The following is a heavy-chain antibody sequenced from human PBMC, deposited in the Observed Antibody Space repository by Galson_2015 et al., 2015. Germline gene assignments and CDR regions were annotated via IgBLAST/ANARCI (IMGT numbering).Heavy chain of an antibody. CDR3: ARVNYDILTGYFFWFDP. CDR1: GSSFPSYW. Sequence: QSGAEVIKPGESLQISCKGSGSSFPSYWIGWVRQMPGKGLEWMGIVYPGDSDTRYSPSFQGQVTISADKSISTAYLQWSSLKASDTAMYYCARVNYDILTGYFFWFDPWGQGTLVTVSS. J-gene: IGHJ5*02. V-gene: IGHV5-51*01. CDR2: VYPGDSDT. D-gene: IGHD3-9*01.